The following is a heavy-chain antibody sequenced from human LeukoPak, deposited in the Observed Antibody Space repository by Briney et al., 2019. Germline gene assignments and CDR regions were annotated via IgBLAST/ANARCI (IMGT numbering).Heavy chain of an antibody. CDR1: GFALKNYL. Sequence: GGSLRLSCEASGFALKNYLMSWVRQAPGKGLEWVANIKKDGSDKYYVDSVKGRFTISRDNAQNSLYLQMNSLRAEDTAIYYCARDLESLGVTLVSYFYYYMDVWGKGTTVTVSS. CDR3: ARDLESLGVTLVSYFYYYMDV. J-gene: IGHJ6*03. CDR2: IKKDGSDK. V-gene: IGHV3-7*01. D-gene: IGHD3-3*01.